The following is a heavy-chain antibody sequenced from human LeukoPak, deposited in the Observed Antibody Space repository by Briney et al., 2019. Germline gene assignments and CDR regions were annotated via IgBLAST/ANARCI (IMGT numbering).Heavy chain of an antibody. V-gene: IGHV3-66*02. CDR3: AKDTRLRLVD. D-gene: IGHD4-17*01. CDR2: IYSGGST. CDR1: GFTVSGNY. Sequence: GGSLRLSCAASGFTVSGNYMSWVRQAPGKGLEWVSIIYSGGSTYYADSVKGRFTISRDNSKNTLYLQMNSLRTEDTAVYYCAKDTRLRLVDWGQGTLVTVSS. J-gene: IGHJ4*02.